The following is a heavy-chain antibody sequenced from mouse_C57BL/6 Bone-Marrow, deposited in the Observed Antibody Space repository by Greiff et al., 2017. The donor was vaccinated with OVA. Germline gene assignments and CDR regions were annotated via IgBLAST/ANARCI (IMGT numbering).Heavy chain of an antibody. J-gene: IGHJ2*01. D-gene: IGHD4-1*01. Sequence: QVQLQQPGAELVMPGASVKLSCKASGYTFTSYWMHWVKQRPGQGLEWIGEIDPSDSYTNYNQKFKGKSTLTVDKSSSTAYMQLSSLTSEDSAVYYCARNWAFDDWGRGTTLTVSS. V-gene: IGHV1-69*01. CDR2: IDPSDSYT. CDR1: GYTFTSYW. CDR3: ARNWAFDD.